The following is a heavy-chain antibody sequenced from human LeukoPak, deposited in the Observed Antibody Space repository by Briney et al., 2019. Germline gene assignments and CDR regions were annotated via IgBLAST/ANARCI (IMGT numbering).Heavy chain of an antibody. Sequence: GGSLRLSCAASGFTFATYAMTWVRQAPGKGLEWVSAIFSGGGTYYADSVKGRFTISRDNSKNTLYLQVNSLRAEDTAVYYCARGDRSPLYWGQGTLVTVSS. CDR1: GFTFATYA. D-gene: IGHD3-22*01. CDR3: ARGDRSPLY. V-gene: IGHV3-53*01. J-gene: IGHJ4*02. CDR2: IFSGGGT.